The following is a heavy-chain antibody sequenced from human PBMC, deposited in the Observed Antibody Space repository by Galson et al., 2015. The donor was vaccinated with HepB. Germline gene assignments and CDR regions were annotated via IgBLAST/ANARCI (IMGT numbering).Heavy chain of an antibody. Sequence: LRLSCAASGFTFSNYGMHWVRQAPGKGLEWVAYIRYDGSVKYYVDSVKGRVAISRDNSENTLYLQMNSLSAEDTAVYYCARNTPSSGYHGLHYGGQGTLVAVSS. CDR3: ARNTPSSGYHGLHY. J-gene: IGHJ4*02. CDR2: IRYDGSVK. D-gene: IGHD5-12*01. V-gene: IGHV3-30*02. CDR1: GFTFSNYG.